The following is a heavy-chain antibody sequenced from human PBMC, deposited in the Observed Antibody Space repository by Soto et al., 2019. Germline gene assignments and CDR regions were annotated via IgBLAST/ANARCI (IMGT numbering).Heavy chain of an antibody. D-gene: IGHD3-16*01. V-gene: IGHV3-30*04. CDR2: ISYDGSNK. Sequence: QVQLVESGGGVVQPGRSLRLSCAASGFTFSSYAMHWVRQAPGKGLEWGAVISYDGSNKNHTDALKCRFTMSRDNSKNTLYLQMNRVRADDTAVYYCERDRGGDYPWVRCFAYRGQGTLVIVLS. CDR3: ERDRGGDYPWVRCFAY. J-gene: IGHJ4*02. CDR1: GFTFSSYA.